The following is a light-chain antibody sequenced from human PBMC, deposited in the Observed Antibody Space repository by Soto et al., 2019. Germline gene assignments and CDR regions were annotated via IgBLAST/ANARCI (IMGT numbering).Light chain of an antibody. CDR1: GSNIGAGYD. Sequence: QSVLTQPPSVSGAPGQRVTISCTGSGSNIGAGYDVHWYQHRPGTAPKLLVFGDSHRPSGVPDRFSGSKSGTSASLAITGLQAEDEGDYYCQSYASTLDARYVFGPGTQLPVL. J-gene: IGLJ1*01. CDR3: QSYASTLDARYV. V-gene: IGLV1-40*01. CDR2: GDS.